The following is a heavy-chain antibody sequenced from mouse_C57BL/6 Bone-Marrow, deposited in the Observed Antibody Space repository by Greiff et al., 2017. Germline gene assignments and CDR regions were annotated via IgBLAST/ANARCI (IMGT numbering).Heavy chain of an antibody. J-gene: IGHJ2*01. Sequence: QVHVKQSGAELVKPGASVKISSKASGYAFRSYWLNWVKQRPGKGLEWIGQIYPGDGVTNYNGKFKGKATLTADKSSSTAYMQLSSLTSEASAVYFCARSTVVAFDYWGQGTTLTVSS. CDR3: ARSTVVAFDY. D-gene: IGHD1-1*01. CDR1: GYAFRSYW. CDR2: IYPGDGVT. V-gene: IGHV1-80*01.